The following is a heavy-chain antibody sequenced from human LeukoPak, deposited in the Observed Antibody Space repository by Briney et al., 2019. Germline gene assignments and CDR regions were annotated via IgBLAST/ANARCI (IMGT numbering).Heavy chain of an antibody. CDR2: ISYDGNNK. CDR3: ATLPT. V-gene: IGHV3-30-3*01. J-gene: IGHJ4*02. Sequence: SCKASGYTFTGYYMHWVRQAPGKGLEWVAVISYDGNNKYYADSVKGRFTISRDNSKNTLYLQMNSLRAEDTALYYCATLPTWGQGTLVTVSS. D-gene: IGHD4-17*01. CDR1: GYTFTGYY.